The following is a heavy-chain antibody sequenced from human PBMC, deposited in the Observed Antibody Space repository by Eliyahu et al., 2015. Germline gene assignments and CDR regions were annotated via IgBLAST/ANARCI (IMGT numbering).Heavy chain of an antibody. CDR1: GXXFXNPW. J-gene: IGHJ4*02. V-gene: IGHV3-15*01. CDR3: ITDPPLSLIRGSPY. Sequence: EVQLVESGGGLVKPGGSLRLSCAASGXXFXNPWMSWGRQAPGKGLEWVGRIKSQADGGTTDYAAPVKHRFTISRDDSKDTLYLQMNSLKTEDTAIYYCITDPPLSLIRGSPYWGQGTLVTVSS. D-gene: IGHD3-10*01. CDR2: IKSQADGGTT.